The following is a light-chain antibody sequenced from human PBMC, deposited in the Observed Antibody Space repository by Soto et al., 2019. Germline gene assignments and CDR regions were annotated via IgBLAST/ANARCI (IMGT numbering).Light chain of an antibody. Sequence: QSVLTQPPSASGSPGQSVTISCIGTSSDVGGYNYVSWYQQHPGKAPKLMIYEVSKRPSGVPDRFSGSKSGNTASLTVYGLQAEDEADYYCSSYAASNNLGVFGGGTKLTV. CDR2: EVS. V-gene: IGLV2-8*01. J-gene: IGLJ2*01. CDR1: SSDVGGYNY. CDR3: SSYAASNNLGV.